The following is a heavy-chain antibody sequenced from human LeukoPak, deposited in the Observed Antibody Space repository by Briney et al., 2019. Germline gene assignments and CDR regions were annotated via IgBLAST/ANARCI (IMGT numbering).Heavy chain of an antibody. V-gene: IGHV6-1*01. CDR2: TYYRSKWYN. D-gene: IGHD6-19*01. Sequence: SQTLSLTCAISGDSVSSNSAAWNWIRQSPSRGLEWLGRTYYRSKWYNAYAVSVKSRITINPDTSKNQFSLQLNSVTPEDTAVYYCARDREYSSGWYEGGFDYWGQGTLVTVSS. CDR3: ARDREYSSGWYEGGFDY. CDR1: GDSVSSNSAA. J-gene: IGHJ4*02.